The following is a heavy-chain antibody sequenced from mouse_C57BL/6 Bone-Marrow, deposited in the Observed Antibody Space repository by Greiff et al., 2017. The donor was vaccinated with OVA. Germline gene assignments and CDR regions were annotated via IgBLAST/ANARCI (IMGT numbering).Heavy chain of an antibody. V-gene: IGHV1-64*01. D-gene: IGHD1-1*01. J-gene: IGHJ1*03. Sequence: VQLQQPGAELVKPGASVKLSCKASGYTFTSYWMHWVKQRPGQGLEWIGMIHPNSGSTNYNEKFKSKATLTVDKSSSTAYMQLSSLTSEDSAVYVCARSVYYYGSSFDVWGTGTTVTVSS. CDR1: GYTFTSYW. CDR2: IHPNSGST. CDR3: ARSVYYYGSSFDV.